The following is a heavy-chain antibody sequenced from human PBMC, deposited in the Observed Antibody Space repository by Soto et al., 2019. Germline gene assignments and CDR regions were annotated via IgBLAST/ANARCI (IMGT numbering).Heavy chain of an antibody. CDR2: INPNSGGT. J-gene: IGHJ5*02. CDR3: ARAFCSTITCYGCFDP. Sequence: DSVKVCCEASGYAFIGYYLHWVRQAPGQGLEWMGWINPNSGGTNYAQKFQGRVTMTRDTSISTAYMDLSSLRSDDTAVYYCARAFCSTITCYGCFDPWGQVTLVTVSS. CDR1: GYAFIGYY. D-gene: IGHD2-2*01. V-gene: IGHV1-2*02.